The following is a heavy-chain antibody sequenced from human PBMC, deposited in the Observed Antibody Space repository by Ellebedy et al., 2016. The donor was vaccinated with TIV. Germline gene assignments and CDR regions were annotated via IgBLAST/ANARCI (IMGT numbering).Heavy chain of an antibody. Sequence: GESLKISCAASRFTFSTYAMTWVRQTPRTGLEWVGSIDPSGTSVFQPDSLRGRFTLSRDNAKNSLFLEMSSLRVEDTAIYYCATEFYYRSMYWGQGTLVTVSS. CDR3: ATEFYYRSMY. CDR1: RFTFSTYA. V-gene: IGHV3-21*01. J-gene: IGHJ4*02. CDR2: IDPSGTSV. D-gene: IGHD3-10*01.